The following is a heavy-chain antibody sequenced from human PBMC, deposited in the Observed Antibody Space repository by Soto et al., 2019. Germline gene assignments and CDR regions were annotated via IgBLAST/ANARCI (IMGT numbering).Heavy chain of an antibody. V-gene: IGHV4-59*08. CDR1: GGSIRSYY. D-gene: IGHD4-17*01. CDR2: IYYSGST. J-gene: IGHJ4*02. CDR3: ASNYGDYVDY. Sequence: QVQLQESGPGLVKPSETLSLTCTVSGGSIRSYYWSWIRQPPGKGLECIGYIYYSGSTNYNPSLTSXAXIXXDTSNNQSSLKLSSLTAADTALYSCASNYGDYVDYWGQGTLVTVSS.